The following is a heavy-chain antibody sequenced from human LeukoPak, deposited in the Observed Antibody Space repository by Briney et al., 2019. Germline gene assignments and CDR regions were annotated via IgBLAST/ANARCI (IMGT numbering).Heavy chain of an antibody. Sequence: GASVKVSCKASGYTFTGYYMRWVRQAPGQGLEWMGWINPNSGGTNYAQKFQGRVTMTRDTSISTAYMELSRLRSDDTAVYYCAKRGVRGYSYGINWFDPWGQGTLVTVSS. D-gene: IGHD5-18*01. V-gene: IGHV1-2*02. CDR1: GYTFTGYY. J-gene: IGHJ5*02. CDR3: AKRGVRGYSYGINWFDP. CDR2: INPNSGGT.